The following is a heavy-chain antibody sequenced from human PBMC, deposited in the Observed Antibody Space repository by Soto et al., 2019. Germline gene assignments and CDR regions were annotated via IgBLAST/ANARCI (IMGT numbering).Heavy chain of an antibody. J-gene: IGHJ6*02. CDR2: IYSSENT. CDR1: GVSVSSTSYS. D-gene: IGHD2-2*03. CDR3: ARLNGYCVSTNCHGYYGMDV. Sequence: SETLSLTCTVSGVSVSSTSYSWGWIRQSPGKGLEWIGTIYSSENTYYNPSLLSRVTISVDTSKNEFSLRLSSVTAADTAAYYCARLNGYCVSTNCHGYYGMDVWGQGTTVTVS. V-gene: IGHV4-39*01.